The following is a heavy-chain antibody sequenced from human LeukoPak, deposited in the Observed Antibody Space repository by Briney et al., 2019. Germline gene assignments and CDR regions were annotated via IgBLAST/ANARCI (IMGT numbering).Heavy chain of an antibody. CDR2: ISYDGSNK. CDR1: GFTFSSYA. CDR3: ARDHPGSAFDI. V-gene: IGHV3-30-3*01. Sequence: QPGRSLRLSCAASGFTFSSYAMHWVRQAPGKGLEWVAVISYDGSNKYYADSVKGRFTISRDNSKNTLYLQMNSLRAEDTAVYYCARDHPGSAFDIWGQRTMVTVSS. D-gene: IGHD2-15*01. J-gene: IGHJ3*02.